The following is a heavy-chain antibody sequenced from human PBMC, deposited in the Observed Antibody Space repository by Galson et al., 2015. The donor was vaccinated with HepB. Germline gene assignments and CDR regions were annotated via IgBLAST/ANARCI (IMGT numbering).Heavy chain of an antibody. CDR1: GGSFSGYY. CDR2: INHSGST. Sequence: ETLSLTCAVYGGSFSGYYWSWIRQPPGKGLEWIGEINHSGSTNYNPSLKSRVTISVDTSKNQFSLKLSSVTAADTAVYYCARGGPYGMDVWGQGTTVTVSS. J-gene: IGHJ6*02. V-gene: IGHV4-34*01. CDR3: ARGGPYGMDV.